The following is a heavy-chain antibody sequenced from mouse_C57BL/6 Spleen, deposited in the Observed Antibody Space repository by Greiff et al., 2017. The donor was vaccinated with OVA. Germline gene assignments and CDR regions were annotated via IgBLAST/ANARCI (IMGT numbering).Heavy chain of an antibody. V-gene: IGHV2-5*01. Sequence: VQLQQSGPGLVQPSQSLSITCTVSGFSLTSYGVHWVRQSPGKGLEWLGVIWRGGSTDYNAAFMSRLSITKDNSKSQVFFKMNSLQADDTAIYYCAKEWGYDGYAMDYWGQGTSVTVSS. D-gene: IGHD2-2*01. CDR3: AKEWGYDGYAMDY. CDR2: IWRGGST. J-gene: IGHJ4*01. CDR1: GFSLTSYG.